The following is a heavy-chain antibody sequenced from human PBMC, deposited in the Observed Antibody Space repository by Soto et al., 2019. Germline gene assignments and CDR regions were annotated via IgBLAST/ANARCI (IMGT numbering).Heavy chain of an antibody. CDR3: ARVPIDFWSGYPTYPYV. D-gene: IGHD3-3*01. Sequence: SETLSLTCTVSGGSISSYYWSWIRQPPGKGLEWIGYIYYSGSTNYNPSLKSRVTISVDTSKNQFSLKLSSVTAADTAVYYCARVPIDFWSGYPTYPYVWGQGTTVPVSS. CDR2: IYYSGST. V-gene: IGHV4-59*01. CDR1: GGSISSYY. J-gene: IGHJ6*02.